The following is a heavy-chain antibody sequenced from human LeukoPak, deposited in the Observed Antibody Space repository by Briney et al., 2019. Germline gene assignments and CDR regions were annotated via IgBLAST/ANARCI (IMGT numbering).Heavy chain of an antibody. CDR3: AREGYYDSSGYRHNWFDP. CDR1: GGSISSYY. Sequence: SETLSLTCTVSGGSISSYYWSWIRQPPGKGLEWIGYIFYSGATNHNPSLESRVTVSLDTSKNQFSLKLSSVTAADTAVYYCAREGYYDSSGYRHNWFDPWGQGTLVTVSS. V-gene: IGHV4-59*01. CDR2: IFYSGAT. D-gene: IGHD3-22*01. J-gene: IGHJ5*02.